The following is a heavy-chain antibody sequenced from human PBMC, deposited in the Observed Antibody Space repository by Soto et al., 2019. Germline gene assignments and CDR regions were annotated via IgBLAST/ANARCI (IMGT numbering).Heavy chain of an antibody. CDR1: GYSFTSYW. CDR3: SRRGAQFWFLFASTANWFYP. J-gene: IGHJ5*02. Sequence: PGESLTISCKGSGYSFTSYWISWVRQMPGKGLEWMGRIDPSDSYTNYSPSIQGHVTISVDKSINTAYLQWSSLKASDSTMYYCSRRGAQFWFLFASTANWFYPLGQGTLVTVSA. D-gene: IGHD3-9*01. CDR2: IDPSDSYT. V-gene: IGHV5-10-1*01.